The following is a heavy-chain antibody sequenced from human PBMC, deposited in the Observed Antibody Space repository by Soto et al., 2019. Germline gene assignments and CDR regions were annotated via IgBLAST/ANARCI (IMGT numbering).Heavy chain of an antibody. CDR2: IYYSGST. V-gene: IGHV4-39*01. CDR1: GGSISSSSYY. Sequence: SETLSLTCTVSGGSISSSSYYWGWIRQPPGKGLEWIGSIYYSGSTYYNPSLKSRVTISVDTSKNQFSLKLSSVTAADTAVYYCARYGDYVASLVYWGQGTLVTVSS. D-gene: IGHD4-17*01. J-gene: IGHJ4*02. CDR3: ARYGDYVASLVY.